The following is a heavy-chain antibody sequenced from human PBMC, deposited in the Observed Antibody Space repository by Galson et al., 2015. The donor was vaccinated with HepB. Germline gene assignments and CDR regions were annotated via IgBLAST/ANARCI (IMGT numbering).Heavy chain of an antibody. CDR1: GDIVSSNSAA. CDR2: TYYRSKWYN. J-gene: IGHJ6*03. CDR3: ARDAQKKYSGSYNPRHFNYYYYMDV. Sequence: CAISGDIVSSNSAAWNWIRQSPSRGLEWLGRTYYRSKWYNDYAVSVKSRVTINPDTSKNQFSLQLNSVTPEDTAVYYCARDAQKKYSGSYNPRHFNYYYYMDVWGKGTTVTVSS. V-gene: IGHV6-1*01. D-gene: IGHD1-26*01.